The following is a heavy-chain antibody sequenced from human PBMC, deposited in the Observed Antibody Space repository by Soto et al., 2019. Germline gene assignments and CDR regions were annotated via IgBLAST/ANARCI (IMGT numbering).Heavy chain of an antibody. V-gene: IGHV3-48*03. CDR2: INSLSSTI. CDR3: ARVSMAGAFQFNYHYYYGMDV. CDR1: GFTFSNYE. Sequence: EVQLVESGGGLVQPGGSLRLSCVGSGFTFSNYEVNWVRQAPGKGLEWVSYINSLSSTIYYADSVKGRFTISRDNAKNSLFLQMNSLRAEDTAVYYCARVSMAGAFQFNYHYYYGMDVWGQGTTVTVSS. D-gene: IGHD6-19*01. J-gene: IGHJ6*02.